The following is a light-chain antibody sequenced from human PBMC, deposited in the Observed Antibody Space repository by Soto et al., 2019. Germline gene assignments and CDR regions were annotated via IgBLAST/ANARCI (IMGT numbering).Light chain of an antibody. CDR1: RSNIGTNT. V-gene: IGLV1-44*01. CDR3: AAWDVRFVV. J-gene: IGLJ2*01. CDR2: SDN. Sequence: QPVLTQPPSASGTPGQRVTISCSGSRSNIGTNTVTWYQQLPGTAPKLLIYSDNRRPSGVPDRCSGSKSGTSASLAISGLQSDDEAAYYCAAWDVRFVVFGGGTQLTGL.